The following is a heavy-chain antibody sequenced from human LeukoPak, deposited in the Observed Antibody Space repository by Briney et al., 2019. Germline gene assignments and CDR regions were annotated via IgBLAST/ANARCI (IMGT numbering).Heavy chain of an antibody. CDR1: GFTFSSYS. J-gene: IGHJ4*02. D-gene: IGHD3-16*01. V-gene: IGHV3-48*02. CDR2: ISSSSSTI. CDR3: ARDREYDYVWGEDY. Sequence: GGSLGLSCAASGFTFSSYSMNWVRQAPGKGLEWVSYISSSSSTIYYADSVKGRFTISRDNAKNSLYLQMNSLRDEDTAVYYCARDREYDYVWGEDYWGQGTLVTVSS.